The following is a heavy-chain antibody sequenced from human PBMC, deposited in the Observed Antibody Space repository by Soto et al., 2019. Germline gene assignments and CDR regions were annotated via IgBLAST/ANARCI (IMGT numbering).Heavy chain of an antibody. Sequence: PVGSLRLSCAASGFTFISHAMSWVRQAPGKGLEWVSAISGGGGSTYYGDSMKGRFTISRDNAKNSLYLEMNSLRAEDTAVYYCARESEDLTSNFDYWGQGTLVTVSS. J-gene: IGHJ4*02. CDR3: ARESEDLTSNFDY. V-gene: IGHV3-23*01. CDR1: GFTFISHA. CDR2: ISGGGGST.